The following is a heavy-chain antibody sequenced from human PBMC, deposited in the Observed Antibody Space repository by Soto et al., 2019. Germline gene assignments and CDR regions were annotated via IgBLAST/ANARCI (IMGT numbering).Heavy chain of an antibody. D-gene: IGHD3-10*01. CDR3: THMRSYYGSGRHAFDI. J-gene: IGHJ3*02. V-gene: IGHV2-5*02. Sequence: QITLEESGPTLVKPTQTLTLTCTFSGFSLSTSGVAVGWIRQPPGKALEWLALIYWDDDRRYSSFLKSRLTITKDPSKNQVVLTMTNMDPVDTATYYCTHMRSYYGSGRHAFDIWGQGTMVTVSS. CDR1: GFSLSTSGVA. CDR2: IYWDDDR.